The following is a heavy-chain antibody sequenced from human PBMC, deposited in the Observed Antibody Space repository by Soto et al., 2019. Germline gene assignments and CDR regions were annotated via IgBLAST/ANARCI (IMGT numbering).Heavy chain of an antibody. CDR1: GYPFTHYG. CDR2: ISPFNGNT. CDR3: ARDQSFDRTYYYGIDV. V-gene: IGHV1-18*01. Sequence: ASVKVSCKSSGYPFTHYGITWIRQAPGQGLEWMGWISPFNGNTNYGQTLQGRVTLTTETSTSTVYMELRSLRSDVTAVYYCARDQSFDRTYYYGIDVWGQGTTVTVSS. D-gene: IGHD3-16*01. J-gene: IGHJ6*02.